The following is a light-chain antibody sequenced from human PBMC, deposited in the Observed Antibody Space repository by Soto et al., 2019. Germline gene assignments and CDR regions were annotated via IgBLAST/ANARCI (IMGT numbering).Light chain of an antibody. J-gene: IGKJ5*01. Sequence: QLPQAPSAGSGSVGERVTMRCGASQGISSYLAWYQQKPGKAPKLLIYAASTLQSRVPSRFSGLGSGPAFTLAISTPHPDDFGAYYCQQIKSYPVTFALGTRLEIK. CDR2: AAS. CDR3: QQIKSYPVT. V-gene: IGKV1-9*01. CDR1: QGISSY.